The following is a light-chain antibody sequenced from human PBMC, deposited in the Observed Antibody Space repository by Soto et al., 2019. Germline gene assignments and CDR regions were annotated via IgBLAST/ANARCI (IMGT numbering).Light chain of an antibody. Sequence: EIVLTQSPATLSLSPGERATLSCRASQSVSNYLAWFQQKPGQAPRLLIYDASTRATGIPARFSGSGSGTDFTLTIRSLEPEDFAVYYCQQRSSWPLLTFGGGTKVEI. V-gene: IGKV3-11*01. J-gene: IGKJ4*01. CDR3: QQRSSWPLLT. CDR2: DAS. CDR1: QSVSNY.